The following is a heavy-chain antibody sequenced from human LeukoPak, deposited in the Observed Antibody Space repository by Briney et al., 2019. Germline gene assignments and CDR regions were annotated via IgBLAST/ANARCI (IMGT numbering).Heavy chain of an antibody. J-gene: IGHJ4*02. CDR3: ARDSWGWDC. CDR1: GFTFSSYG. Sequence: GRSLRLSCAASGFTFSSYGMHWVRQAPGKGLEWVAVIWYDGSNKYYADSVKGRFTISRDNSKNTVYLEMSSLRAEDTAVYYCARDSWGWDCWGQGTLVIVSS. V-gene: IGHV3-33*01. CDR2: IWYDGSNK. D-gene: IGHD3-16*01.